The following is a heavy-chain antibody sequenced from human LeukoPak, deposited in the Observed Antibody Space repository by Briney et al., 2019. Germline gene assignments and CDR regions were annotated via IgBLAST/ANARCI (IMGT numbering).Heavy chain of an antibody. D-gene: IGHD1-1*01. CDR1: GFTFSDSA. Sequence: GGSLRLSCAASGFTFSDSAMPWVRHASGKGLEWVGRIRSKANNYATAYGESVKGRFTIARDDSKNTVYLQMNNLKTEDTALYYCTTTEGAFDIWGQGTVVTVSS. CDR3: TTTEGAFDI. J-gene: IGHJ3*02. CDR2: IRSKANNYAT. V-gene: IGHV3-73*01.